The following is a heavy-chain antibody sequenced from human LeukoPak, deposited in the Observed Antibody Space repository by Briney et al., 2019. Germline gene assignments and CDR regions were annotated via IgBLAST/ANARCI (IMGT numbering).Heavy chain of an antibody. Sequence: GGSLRLSCAASRFTFSSYAMSWVRQAPGKGLEWVSAISGSGGSTYYADSVKGRFTISRDNSKNTLNLQMNSLRAEDTAVYYCARDLGQYYDTSDNWFDPWGQGTLVTVSS. CDR1: RFTFSSYA. CDR3: ARDLGQYYDTSDNWFDP. J-gene: IGHJ5*02. D-gene: IGHD3-22*01. V-gene: IGHV3-23*01. CDR2: ISGSGGST.